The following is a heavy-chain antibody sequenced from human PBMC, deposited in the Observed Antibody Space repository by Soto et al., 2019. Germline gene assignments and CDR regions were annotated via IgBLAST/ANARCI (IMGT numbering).Heavy chain of an antibody. V-gene: IGHV3-23*01. CDR3: VKGIGNYRALDY. Sequence: GGSLRLSCAASGFTFSSYAMSWVRQAPGKGLEWVSSSGTAGGTYYADSVKGRFTVSRDHSTKTLYLQMNSLRAEDTAVYYCVKGIGNYRALDYWGQGTLVTVSS. D-gene: IGHD1-7*01. J-gene: IGHJ4*02. CDR2: SGTAGGT. CDR1: GFTFSSYA.